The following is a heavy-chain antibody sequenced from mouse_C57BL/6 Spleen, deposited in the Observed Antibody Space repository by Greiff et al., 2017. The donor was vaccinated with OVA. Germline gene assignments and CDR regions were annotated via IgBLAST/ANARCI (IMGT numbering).Heavy chain of an antibody. CDR2: IDPSDSYT. Sequence: QVQLQQPGAELVMPGASVKLSCKASGYTFTSYWMHWVKQRPGQGLEWIGEIDPSDSYTNYNQKFKGKSTLTVDKSSSTAYMQLSSLTSEDSAVYYWARSNGRGAMDYWGQGTSVTVSS. J-gene: IGHJ4*01. CDR3: ARSNGRGAMDY. V-gene: IGHV1-69*01. CDR1: GYTFTSYW.